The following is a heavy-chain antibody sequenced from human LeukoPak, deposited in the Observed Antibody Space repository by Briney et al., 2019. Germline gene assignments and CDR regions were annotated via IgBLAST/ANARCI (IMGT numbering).Heavy chain of an antibody. J-gene: IGHJ3*02. CDR2: IIPIFGTA. Sequence: ASVKVSYKASGGTFSSYAISWVRQAPGQGLEGMGGIIPIFGTANYAQKFQGRVTMTRDTSTSTVYMELSSLRSEDTAVYYCARDMGVAGPRNADAFDIWGQGTMVTVSS. V-gene: IGHV1-69*05. D-gene: IGHD6-19*01. CDR3: ARDMGVAGPRNADAFDI. CDR1: GGTFSSYA.